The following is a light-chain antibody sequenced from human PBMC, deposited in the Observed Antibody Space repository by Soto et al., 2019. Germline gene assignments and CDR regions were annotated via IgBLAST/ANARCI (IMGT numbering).Light chain of an antibody. CDR3: QHYDIYGRLT. CDR1: QTINNL. J-gene: IGKJ3*01. CDR2: DAS. Sequence: DIQMTQSPSTLSASVGDTVTITCRTSQTINNLLAWYQKKPGKAPGPLIFDASTVNPGVPSRFSGSGSGTDFTITISDLQPDDFATYYCQHYDIYGRLTCGPGTTVDIK. V-gene: IGKV1-5*01.